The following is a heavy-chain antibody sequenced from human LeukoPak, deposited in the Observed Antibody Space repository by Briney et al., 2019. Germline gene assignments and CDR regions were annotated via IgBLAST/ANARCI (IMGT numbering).Heavy chain of an antibody. CDR2: INPNSGGT. CDR3: ARDENYYDSSAPPIY. J-gene: IGHJ4*02. D-gene: IGHD3-22*01. V-gene: IGHV1-2*06. CDR1: GYTFTGYY. Sequence: GASVKVSCKASGYTFTGYYMHWVRQAPGQGLEWMGRINPNSGGTNYAQEFQGRVTMTRDTSISTAYMELSRLRSDDTAVYYCARDENYYDSSAPPIYWGQGTLVTVSS.